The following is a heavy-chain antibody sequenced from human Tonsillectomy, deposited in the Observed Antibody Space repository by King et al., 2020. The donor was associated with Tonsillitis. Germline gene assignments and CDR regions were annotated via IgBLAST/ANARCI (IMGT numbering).Heavy chain of an antibody. V-gene: IGHV4-59*08. D-gene: IGHD3-22*01. J-gene: IGHJ4*02. CDR1: GGSVSSYF. CDR3: ASSRMEYYYDSSGSSQASFDY. CDR2: IYYSGST. Sequence: QLQESGPGLVKPSETLSLTCTVSGGSVSSYFWSWIRQPPGKGLEWMGYIYYSGSTNYNPSLKSRVTISVDTSKNQFSLKLSSVTAADTAVYYCASSRMEYYYDSSGSSQASFDYWGQGTLVTVSS.